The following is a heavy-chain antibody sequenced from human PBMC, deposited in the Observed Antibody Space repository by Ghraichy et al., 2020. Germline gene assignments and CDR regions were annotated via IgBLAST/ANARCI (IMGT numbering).Heavy chain of an antibody. D-gene: IGHD2-2*01. V-gene: IGHV4-4*07. CDR3: ARSGEVPAAARYYFDY. CDR2: IYTSGST. CDR1: GGSIISYY. Sequence: SETLSLTCTVSGGSIISYYWSWIRPPAGKGLEWIGRIYTSGSTNYNPSLKSRVTMSVDTSKNQFSLKLSSVTAADTAVYYCARSGEVPAAARYYFDYWGQGTLVTVSS. J-gene: IGHJ4*02.